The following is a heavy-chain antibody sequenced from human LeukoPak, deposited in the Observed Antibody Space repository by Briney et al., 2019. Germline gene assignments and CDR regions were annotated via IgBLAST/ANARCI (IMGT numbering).Heavy chain of an antibody. V-gene: IGHV1-18*01. CDR1: GYTFTNYG. D-gene: IGHD6-6*01. J-gene: IGHJ4*02. CDR3: AREASGAARWYCEY. CDR2: ISTYNGNT. Sequence: ASVKVSCKASGYTFTNYGISWVRQAPGQGLEWMGWISTYNGNTNYAQKFQGRVTMTSDTSTSTAYMELRSLRSDDTAVYYCAREASGAARWYCEYWGQGTLVTISS.